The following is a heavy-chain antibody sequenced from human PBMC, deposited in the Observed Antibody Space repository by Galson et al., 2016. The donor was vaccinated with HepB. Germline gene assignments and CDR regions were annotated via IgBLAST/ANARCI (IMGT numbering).Heavy chain of an antibody. D-gene: IGHD4-11*01. J-gene: IGHJ1*01. CDR2: MYYSGST. CDR1: GGSVRSSPFY. V-gene: IGHV4-61*01. Sequence: SETLSPTCTVSGGSVRSSPFYWSWIRQPPGKGLEWIGFMYYSGSTNYSPSLKSRVTISIDRSKNQFYLRLASVTGADTAVYYCARGTRPYSNYPPSLDFWGQGTLVTVSS. CDR3: ARGTRPYSNYPPSLDF.